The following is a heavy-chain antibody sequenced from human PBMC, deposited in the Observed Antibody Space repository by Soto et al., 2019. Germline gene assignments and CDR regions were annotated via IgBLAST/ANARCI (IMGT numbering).Heavy chain of an antibody. CDR3: TRTYYYDSSGYVAGDAFDI. CDR1: EFTFGDYA. Sequence: GGSLSHSCTASEFTFGDYAMSWFRQTPGKGLEWVGFIRSKAYGGTTEYAASVKGRFTISRDDSKSIAYLQMNSLKTEDTAVYYCTRTYYYDSSGYVAGDAFDIWGQGTMVTVSS. J-gene: IGHJ3*02. D-gene: IGHD3-22*01. V-gene: IGHV3-49*03. CDR2: IRSKAYGGTT.